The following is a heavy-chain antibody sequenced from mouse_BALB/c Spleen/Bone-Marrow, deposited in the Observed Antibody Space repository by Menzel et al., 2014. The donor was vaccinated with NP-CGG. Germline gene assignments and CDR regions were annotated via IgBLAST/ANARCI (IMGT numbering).Heavy chain of an antibody. Sequence: VQLKESGPELVKPGASVKMSCKASGYTFTSYVMHLVKQKPGQGLEWIGYINPYNDGTKYNEKFKGRATLTSDKSSSTAYMVLSSLTSEDSAVYYCARLDHKYEGYWGQGTTLTVSS. D-gene: IGHD5-1-1*01. V-gene: IGHV1-14*01. CDR1: GYTFTSYV. CDR2: INPYNDGT. CDR3: ARLDHKYEGY. J-gene: IGHJ2*01.